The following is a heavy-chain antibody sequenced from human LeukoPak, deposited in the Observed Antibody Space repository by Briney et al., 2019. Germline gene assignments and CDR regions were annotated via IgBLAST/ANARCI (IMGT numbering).Heavy chain of an antibody. CDR3: ASTPLGYDSSGYYLELSLLVY. CDR1: GYTFTGYY. D-gene: IGHD3-22*01. CDR2: IIPIFGTA. J-gene: IGHJ4*02. V-gene: IGHV1-69*13. Sequence: GASVKVSCKASGYTFTGYYMHWVRQAPGQGLEWMGGIIPIFGTANYAQKFQGRVTITADESTSTAYMELSSLRSEDTAVYYCASTPLGYDSSGYYLELSLLVYWGQGTLVTVSS.